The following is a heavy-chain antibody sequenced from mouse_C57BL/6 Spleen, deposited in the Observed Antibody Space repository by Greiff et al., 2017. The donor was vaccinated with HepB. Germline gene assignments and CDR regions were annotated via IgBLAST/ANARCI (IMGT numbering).Heavy chain of an antibody. CDR3: ARDAHPYFDY. Sequence: QVQLKESGPELVKPGASVKISCQASGYAFSSSWMNWVKQRPGKGLEWIGRIYPGDGDTNYNGKFKGKATLTADKSSSTAYMQLSSLTSEDSAVYFCARDAHPYFDYWGQGTTLTVSS. CDR2: IYPGDGDT. CDR1: GYAFSSSW. V-gene: IGHV1-82*01. J-gene: IGHJ2*01.